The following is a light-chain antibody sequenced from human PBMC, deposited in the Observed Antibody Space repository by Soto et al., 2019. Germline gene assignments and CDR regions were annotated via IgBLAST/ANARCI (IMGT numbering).Light chain of an antibody. CDR2: ATS. J-gene: IGKJ1*01. V-gene: IGKV3-11*01. CDR1: QSVSSS. CDR3: QLHNNWFSWT. Sequence: EVVLTQSTSTLSLSPGERAALSWRASQSVSSSLAWYQQKPVQGPRLIVYATSSRATGIPARFIGGGSGTDFTLTISSLEPEDFAVYYCQLHNNWFSWTFGQGTKVDIK.